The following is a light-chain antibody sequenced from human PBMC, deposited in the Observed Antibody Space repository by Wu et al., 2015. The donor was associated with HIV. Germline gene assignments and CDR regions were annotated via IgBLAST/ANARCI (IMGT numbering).Light chain of an antibody. Sequence: DIVLTQSPGTLSLSPGERATLSCRASQSVRTNYLAWYQQKPGQAPRLLIYGATSRATGIPDRFSGSGSGTDFTLTISRLEPDDFAVYYCQHYGSSQWTFGQGTKVEIK. CDR3: QHYGSSQWT. V-gene: IGKV3-20*01. J-gene: IGKJ1*01. CDR1: QSVRTNY. CDR2: GAT.